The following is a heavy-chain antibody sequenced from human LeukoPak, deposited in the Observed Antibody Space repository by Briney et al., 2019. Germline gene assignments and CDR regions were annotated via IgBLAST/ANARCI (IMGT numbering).Heavy chain of an antibody. Sequence: GGSLRRSCAASRFTFSSYSMSWVRQAPGKGLEWVANIKQDGSEKYYVDSVKGRFTISRDNAKNSLYLQMNSLRAEDTAVYYCAKVAVRGVIINYFDYWGQGTLVTVSS. J-gene: IGHJ4*02. CDR1: RFTFSSYS. CDR2: IKQDGSEK. D-gene: IGHD3-10*01. V-gene: IGHV3-7*01. CDR3: AKVAVRGVIINYFDY.